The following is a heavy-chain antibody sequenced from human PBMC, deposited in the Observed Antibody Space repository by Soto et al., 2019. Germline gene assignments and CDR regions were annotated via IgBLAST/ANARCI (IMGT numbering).Heavy chain of an antibody. D-gene: IGHD3-3*01. CDR2: IYYSGST. Sequence: QVQLQESGPGLVKPSQTLSLTCTVSGGSISSGDYYWSWIRQPPGKGLEWIGYIYYSGSTYYNPSLKSLVTISADTSKYQFSLKLSSVTAADTAMYYCARYPGVGYFDYWGQGTSVTVSS. J-gene: IGHJ4*02. CDR3: ARYPGVGYFDY. CDR1: GGSISSGDYY. V-gene: IGHV4-30-4*01.